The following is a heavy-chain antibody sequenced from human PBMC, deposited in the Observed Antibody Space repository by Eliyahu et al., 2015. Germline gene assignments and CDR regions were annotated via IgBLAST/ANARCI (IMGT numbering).Heavy chain of an antibody. J-gene: IGHJ3*01. CDR3: ALEKFDFVRGNSEVGAFDV. CDR1: GFXLXTTGLG. D-gene: IGHD3/OR15-3a*01. CDR2: IYWNGDK. Sequence: QITLKESXPTLVKPTQTLTLTCTFSGFXLXTTGLGVGWVRQPPGKALXWLALIYWNGDKYYRPSLRTRLTITKDTSRNEVVLTMTTVAPGDTATYWCALEKFDFVRGNSEVGAFDVWGQGTVVSVSS. V-gene: IGHV2-5*01.